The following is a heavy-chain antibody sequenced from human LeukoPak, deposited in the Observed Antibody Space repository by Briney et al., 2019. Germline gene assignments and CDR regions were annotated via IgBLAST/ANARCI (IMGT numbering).Heavy chain of an antibody. CDR2: IKQDGSEK. V-gene: IGHV3-7*01. Sequence: GGSLRLSCAVSGFTFSSYWMNWVRQAPGKGLEWVANIKQDGSEKNYVDSVKGRFTISRDNAKDSLYLQMSSLRAEDTAMYYCARDNVAWNDVHWFDPWGQGTLVTVSS. D-gene: IGHD1-1*01. CDR3: ARDNVAWNDVHWFDP. J-gene: IGHJ5*02. CDR1: GFTFSSYW.